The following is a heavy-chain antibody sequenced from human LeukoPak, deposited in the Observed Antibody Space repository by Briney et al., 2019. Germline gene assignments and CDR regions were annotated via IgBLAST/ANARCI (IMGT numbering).Heavy chain of an antibody. D-gene: IGHD4-11*01. J-gene: IGHJ4*02. CDR3: ARVDSNYVFDY. V-gene: IGHV4-59*01. CDR2: IFYSGTT. Sequence: SETLSLXCTVSGGSIRSYYWSWIRQPPGKGLEWIGYIFYSGTTNYNPSLKSRITLSVDTSENQFYLRLTSVTAADTAMYYCARVDSNYVFDYWGQGTLVTVSS. CDR1: GGSIRSYY.